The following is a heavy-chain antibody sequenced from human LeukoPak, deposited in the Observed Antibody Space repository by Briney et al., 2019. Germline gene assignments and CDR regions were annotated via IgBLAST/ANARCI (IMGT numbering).Heavy chain of an antibody. D-gene: IGHD4-11*01. CDR1: GYSVTTYW. J-gene: IGHJ3*02. V-gene: IGHV5-51*01. CDR2: IYLDDTET. Sequence: GESLKISCTGSGYSVTTYWIAWVRQMPGKGPELMGTIYLDDTETRYTPSFQGQVTMSADKSVRTAYLQWSSLKASDTAMYYCARDSSDAFRIWGQGTMVTVSS. CDR3: ARDSSDAFRI.